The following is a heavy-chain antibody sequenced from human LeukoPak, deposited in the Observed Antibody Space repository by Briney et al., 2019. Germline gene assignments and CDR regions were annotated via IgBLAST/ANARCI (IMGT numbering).Heavy chain of an antibody. CDR3: ARHGFVVVPNSYGSYYFDY. CDR2: IHTSGST. V-gene: IGHV4-4*07. D-gene: IGHD2-2*01. CDR1: GGSISSYY. J-gene: IGHJ4*02. Sequence: SETLSLTCTVSGGSISSYYWIWIRQPAGKGLEWIGRIHTSGSTNYNPSLKSRVTMSVDTSKNQFSLKLSSVTAADTAVYYCARHGFVVVPNSYGSYYFDYWGQGTLVTVSS.